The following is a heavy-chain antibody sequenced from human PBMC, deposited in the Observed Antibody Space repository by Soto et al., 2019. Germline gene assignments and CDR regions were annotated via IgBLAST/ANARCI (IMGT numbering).Heavy chain of an antibody. CDR2: IIPIFGTA. V-gene: IGHV1-69*13. Sequence: SVKVACKASGGTFSSYASSWVRQAPGQGLEWMGGIIPIFGTANYAQKFQGRVTITADESTSTAYMELSSLRSEDTAVYYCASDVEMATIGYWGQGTLVTVSS. CDR1: GGTFSSYA. J-gene: IGHJ4*02. D-gene: IGHD5-12*01. CDR3: ASDVEMATIGY.